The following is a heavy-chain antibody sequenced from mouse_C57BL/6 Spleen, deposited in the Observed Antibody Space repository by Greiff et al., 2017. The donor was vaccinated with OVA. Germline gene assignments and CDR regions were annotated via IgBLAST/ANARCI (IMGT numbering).Heavy chain of an antibody. D-gene: IGHD3-1*01. J-gene: IGHJ2*01. V-gene: IGHV1-69*01. CDR3: ARGTGFAAYYFDY. CDR2: IDPSDSYT. CDR1: GYTFTSYW. Sequence: QVQLQQPGAELVMPGASVKLSCKASGYTFTSYWMHWVKQRPGQGLEWIGEIDPSDSYTNSNQKFKGKSTLTVDKSSSTAYMQLSSLTSEDSAVYYCARGTGFAAYYFDYWGQGTTLTVSS.